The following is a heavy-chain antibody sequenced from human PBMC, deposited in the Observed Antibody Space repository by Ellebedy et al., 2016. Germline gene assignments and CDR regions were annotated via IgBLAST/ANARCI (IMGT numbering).Heavy chain of an antibody. CDR3: ARLGRDGYNSRYY. Sequence: GGSLRLSCEASGFTFSSHAMSWVRQAPGKGLEWVSAVVGSGERTFYADSVKGRFTISRDNSKNRLYLQMNSLRAEDTAVYYCARLGRDGYNSRYYWGQGTLVTVSS. CDR1: GFTFSSHA. CDR2: VVGSGERT. V-gene: IGHV3-23*01. J-gene: IGHJ4*02. D-gene: IGHD5-24*01.